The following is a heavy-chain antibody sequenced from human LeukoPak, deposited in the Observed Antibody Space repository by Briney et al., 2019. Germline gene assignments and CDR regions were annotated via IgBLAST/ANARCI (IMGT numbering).Heavy chain of an antibody. Sequence: GASVTVSCKASGYTFTSYYMHWVRQAPGQGLEWMGIINPSGGSTSYAQKFQGRVTMTRDMSTSTVYMELSSLRSEDTAVYYCARERISSNWFDPWGQGTLVTVSS. D-gene: IGHD3-3*02. CDR2: INPSGGST. V-gene: IGHV1-46*01. CDR3: ARERISSNWFDP. J-gene: IGHJ5*02. CDR1: GYTFTSYY.